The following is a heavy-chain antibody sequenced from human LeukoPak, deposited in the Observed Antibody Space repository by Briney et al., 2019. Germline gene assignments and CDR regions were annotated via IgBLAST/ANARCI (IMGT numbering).Heavy chain of an antibody. Sequence: ASETLSLTCAVYGGSFSGYYWSWIRQPPGKGLEWIGEINHSGSTNYNPSLKSRVTISVDTSKNQFSLKLTSVTAADTAVYYCARDYYNRSGYPFDIWGQGTMVTVSS. CDR2: INHSGST. CDR3: ARDYYNRSGYPFDI. V-gene: IGHV4-34*01. CDR1: GGSFSGYY. D-gene: IGHD3-22*01. J-gene: IGHJ3*02.